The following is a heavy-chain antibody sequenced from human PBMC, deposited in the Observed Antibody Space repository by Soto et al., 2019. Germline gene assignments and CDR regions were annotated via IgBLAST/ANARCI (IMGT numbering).Heavy chain of an antibody. CDR2: LNPQNGDT. Sequence: ASVKVSCKPSGYSFAGYRLHWVRQAPGQGLEWMGWLNPQNGDTSYAQKFRDRVTMTSDTSITTAYMDLSRLTSDDTATYYCVSDMVATMDDYYYYAVAVWGQGTTVTVSS. CDR3: VSDMVATMDDYYYYAVAV. V-gene: IGHV1-2*02. J-gene: IGHJ6*02. CDR1: GYSFAGYR. D-gene: IGHD5-12*01.